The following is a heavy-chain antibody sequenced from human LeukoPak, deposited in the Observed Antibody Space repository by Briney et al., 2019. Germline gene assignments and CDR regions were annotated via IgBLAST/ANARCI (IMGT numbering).Heavy chain of an antibody. CDR1: GDSVSSNSAT. J-gene: IGHJ6*02. D-gene: IGHD3-3*01. CDR3: ARKATFGMDV. V-gene: IGHV6-1*01. CDR2: TYYRSKWYN. Sequence: SQTLSLTCVISGDSVSSNSATWNWIRQSPSRGLEWLGRTYYRSKWYNDYAVSVKSRIIINPDTSRNQFPLQLNSVTPEDTAVYYCARKATFGMDVWGQGTTVTVSS.